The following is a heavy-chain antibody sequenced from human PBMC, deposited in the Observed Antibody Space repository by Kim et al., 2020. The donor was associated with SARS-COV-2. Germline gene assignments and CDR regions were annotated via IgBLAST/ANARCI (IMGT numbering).Heavy chain of an antibody. D-gene: IGHD3-10*01. J-gene: IGHJ4*02. CDR3: ARRAGGSGSRQIDY. V-gene: IGHV5-51*01. Sequence: SPSFQGKVTITADKSISTAYLQWSSLKASDTAMYYCARRAGGSGSRQIDYWGQGTLVTVSS.